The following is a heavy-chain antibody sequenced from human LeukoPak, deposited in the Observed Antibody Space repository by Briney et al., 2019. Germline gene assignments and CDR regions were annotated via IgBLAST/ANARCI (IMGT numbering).Heavy chain of an antibody. V-gene: IGHV4-61*02. CDR3: TRDKNYYDSSGYYSWFDP. D-gene: IGHD3-22*01. Sequence: SQTLSLTCTVSGGTLSSGSHYWSWIRQPAGKGLEWIGRIYTSGSTNYNPSFKSRVTISVDTSKNQFSLKLSSVTAADTAVYYCTRDKNYYDSSGYYSWFDPWGQGTLVTVSS. CDR2: IYTSGST. J-gene: IGHJ5*02. CDR1: GGTLSSGSHY.